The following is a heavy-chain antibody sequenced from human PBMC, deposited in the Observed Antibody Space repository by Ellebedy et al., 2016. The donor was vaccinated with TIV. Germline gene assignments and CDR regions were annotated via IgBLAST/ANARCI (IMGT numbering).Heavy chain of an antibody. CDR1: GFTFSSYG. V-gene: IGHV3-30*03. D-gene: IGHD3-16*01. CDR3: AREVPLWGDYYYYYMDV. CDR2: ISYDGSNK. J-gene: IGHJ6*03. Sequence: LSLTCXASGFTFSSYGMHWVRQAPGKGLEWVAVISYDGSNKYYADSVKGRFTISRDNSKNTLYLQMNSLRAEDTAVYYCAREVPLWGDYYYYYMDVWGKGTTVTVSS.